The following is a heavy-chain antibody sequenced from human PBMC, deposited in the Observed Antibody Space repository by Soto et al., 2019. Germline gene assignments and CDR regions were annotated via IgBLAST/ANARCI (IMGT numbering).Heavy chain of an antibody. CDR1: GYTFTSYG. CDR3: AREELDFWSGYSSYYYYGMDV. V-gene: IGHV1-18*01. CDR2: ISAYNGNT. J-gene: IGHJ6*02. D-gene: IGHD3-3*01. Sequence: GASVKVSCKASGYTFTSYGISWVRQAPGQGLEWMGWISAYNGNTNYAQKLQGRVTMTTDTSTSTAYMELRSLRSDDTAVYYCAREELDFWSGYSSYYYYGMDVWGQGTTVTVSS.